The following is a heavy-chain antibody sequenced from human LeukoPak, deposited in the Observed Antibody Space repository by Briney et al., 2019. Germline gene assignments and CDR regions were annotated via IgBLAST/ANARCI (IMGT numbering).Heavy chain of an antibody. Sequence: SETLSLTCAVSGFSISSDKYWGWIRPPPRKGLEWIGSIYHTGSTYYNPSLKSPVTISVDTSKNQFSLKLNSVTAADTAVYYCARLSYYYYYMDVWGRGTTVTVSS. V-gene: IGHV4-38-2*01. CDR1: GFSISSDKY. CDR2: IYHTGST. D-gene: IGHD3-10*01. CDR3: ARLSYYYYYMDV. J-gene: IGHJ6*03.